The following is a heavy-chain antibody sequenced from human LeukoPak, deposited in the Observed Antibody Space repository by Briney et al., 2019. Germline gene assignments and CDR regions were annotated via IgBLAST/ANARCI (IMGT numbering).Heavy chain of an antibody. CDR1: GFTFSSYA. CDR3: AKDRLYSSSSSYYYMDV. Sequence: GGSLRLSCAASGFTFSSYAMSWVRQAPGKGLEWVSAISGSGGSTYYADSVKGRFTISRDNSKNTLYLQMNSLRAEDTAVYYCAKDRLYSSSSSYYYMDVWGKGTTVTVSS. D-gene: IGHD6-6*01. J-gene: IGHJ6*03. CDR2: ISGSGGST. V-gene: IGHV3-23*01.